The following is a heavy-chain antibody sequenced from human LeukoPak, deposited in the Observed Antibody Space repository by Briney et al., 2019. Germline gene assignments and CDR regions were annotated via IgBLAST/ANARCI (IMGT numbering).Heavy chain of an antibody. J-gene: IGHJ4*02. CDR1: RYTFTSYA. Sequence: ASVKVSCKASRYTFTSYAMHWVRQAPGQRLEWMGWINAGNGNTKYSQKFQGRVTTTRDTSASTAYMELSSLRSEDTAVYYCARVGTRYYDIQPLFDYWGQGTLVTVSS. D-gene: IGHD3-9*01. V-gene: IGHV1-3*01. CDR3: ARVGTRYYDIQPLFDY. CDR2: INAGNGNT.